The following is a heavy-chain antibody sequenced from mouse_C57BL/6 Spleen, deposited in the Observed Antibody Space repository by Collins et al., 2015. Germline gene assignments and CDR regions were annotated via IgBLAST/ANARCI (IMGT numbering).Heavy chain of an antibody. V-gene: IGHV1S81*02. Sequence: QVQLQQPGAELVKPGASVKLSCKASGYTFTSYWMHWVKQRPGQGLEWIGEINPSNGRTNYNEKFKSKATLTVDKSSSTAYMQLSSLTSEDSAVYYCAREMDGNTWFAYWGQGTLVTVSA. CDR3: AREMDGNTWFAY. J-gene: IGHJ3*01. D-gene: IGHD2-1*01. CDR1: GYTFTSYW. CDR2: INPSNGRT.